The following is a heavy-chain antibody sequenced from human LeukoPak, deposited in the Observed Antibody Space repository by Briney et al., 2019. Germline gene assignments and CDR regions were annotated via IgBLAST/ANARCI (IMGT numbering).Heavy chain of an antibody. CDR2: ISGDGSTT. Sequence: GGSLRLSCAASGFTFSSYWMHWVRHAPGKGLVWVSRISGDGSTTTYVDSVMGRFTISRDNAKNTLYLQMNSVRAEDTAVYYCARGNIAAAGVHYWGQGTLVIVSS. J-gene: IGHJ4*02. CDR3: ARGNIAAAGVHY. CDR1: GFTFSSYW. V-gene: IGHV3-74*01. D-gene: IGHD6-13*01.